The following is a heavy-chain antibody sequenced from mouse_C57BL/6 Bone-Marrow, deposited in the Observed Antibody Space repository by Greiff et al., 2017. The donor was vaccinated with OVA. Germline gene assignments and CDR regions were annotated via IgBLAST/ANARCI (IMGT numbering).Heavy chain of an antibody. CDR1: GFTFSSYA. V-gene: IGHV5-4*01. J-gene: IGHJ3*01. D-gene: IGHD2-1*01. Sequence: EVMLVESGGGLVKPGGSLKLSCAASGFTFSSYAMSWVRQTPEKRLEWVATISDGGSYTYYPDNVKGRFTISRDNAKNNLYLQMSHLKSEDTAMYYCARDYYGNYFSWFAYWGQGTLVTVSA. CDR3: ARDYYGNYFSWFAY. CDR2: ISDGGSYT.